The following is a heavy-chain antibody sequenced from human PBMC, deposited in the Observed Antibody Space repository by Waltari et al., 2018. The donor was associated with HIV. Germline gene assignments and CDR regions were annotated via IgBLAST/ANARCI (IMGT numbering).Heavy chain of an antibody. CDR3: ARDVGYCDSSTCYTYYAMDV. CDR1: GYIFSGHY. D-gene: IGHD2-2*03. V-gene: IGHV1-2*02. Sequence: QVKLVQSGAEVKKPGASVKVSCKTSGYIFSGHYIHWVRQVPGQGLEWMGCIIPNNGDTNFAQNYRGRVSLTRDTSVSTAYMEVGKLRSDDTAVYYCARDVGYCDSSTCYTYYAMDVWGQGTTVTVSS. CDR2: IIPNNGDT. J-gene: IGHJ6*02.